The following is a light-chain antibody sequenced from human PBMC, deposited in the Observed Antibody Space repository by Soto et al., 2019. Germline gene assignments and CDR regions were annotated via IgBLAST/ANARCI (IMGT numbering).Light chain of an antibody. CDR1: QSVNTY. Sequence: EIVLTQSPATLSLSPGERATLSCRASQSVNTYLAWYQQKPGQAPRLLIYDASNRATGIPARFSGSGSGTDFTLTISSLEPEDFAVYYCQQRTNSFTFGPGTKVDIK. J-gene: IGKJ3*01. V-gene: IGKV3-11*01. CDR2: DAS. CDR3: QQRTNSFT.